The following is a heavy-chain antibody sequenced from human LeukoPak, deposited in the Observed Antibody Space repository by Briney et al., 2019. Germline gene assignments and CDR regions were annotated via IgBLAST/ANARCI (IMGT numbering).Heavy chain of an antibody. CDR1: GFTFSSSYS. CDR2: ISSSSTYY. D-gene: IGHD1-1*01. Sequence: GSLRLSCVASGFTFSSSYSLNWVRQAPGKGLEWVSIISSSSTYYNYADSVKGAISISTDNDECSLNLQMNSLRAEDTAVYYCASQTEYYCDYWGQGTLVTVSS. V-gene: IGHV3-21*01. CDR3: ASQTEYYCDY. J-gene: IGHJ4*02.